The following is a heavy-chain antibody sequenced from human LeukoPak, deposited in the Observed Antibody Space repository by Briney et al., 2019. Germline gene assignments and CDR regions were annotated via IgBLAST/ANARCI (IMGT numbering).Heavy chain of an antibody. D-gene: IGHD3-22*01. Sequence: ASVKVSGKASGYTFTGYYMHWVRQAPGQGLEWMGRINPNSGGTNYAQKFQGRVTMTRDTSISTAYMELSRLRSDDTAVYYCARDQSPGMIARWGQGTLVTVPS. J-gene: IGHJ4*02. CDR3: ARDQSPGMIAR. V-gene: IGHV1-2*06. CDR1: GYTFTGYY. CDR2: INPNSGGT.